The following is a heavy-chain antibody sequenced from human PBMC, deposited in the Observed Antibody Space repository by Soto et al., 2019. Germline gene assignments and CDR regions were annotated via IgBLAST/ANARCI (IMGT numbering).Heavy chain of an antibody. D-gene: IGHD1-26*01. CDR3: AKWEGLGSDYYYYAMDV. V-gene: IGHV4-31*03. CDR2: IYHSGYT. CDR1: GGSISSGGYY. Sequence: ASETLSLTCTVSGGSISSGGYYWTWIRQHPGKGLEWIAYIYHSGYTFYNPSLKSRVTMSVDTSKNQFSLKLRSVTAADTAVYYCAKWEGLGSDYYYYAMDVWGQGTTVTVSS. J-gene: IGHJ6*02.